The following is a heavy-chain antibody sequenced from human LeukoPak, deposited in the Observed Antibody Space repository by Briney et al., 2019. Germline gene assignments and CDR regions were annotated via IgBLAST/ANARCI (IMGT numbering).Heavy chain of an antibody. CDR3: TRDHYYYDSSGYFYDL. D-gene: IGHD3-22*01. Sequence: GGSLRLSCAASGFTFSSYGMHWVRQAPGKGLEWLTLIWYDGTNKYYADSVKGRFTISRDNSKNTVYLQMNSLRAEDTAVYYCTRDHYYYDSSGYFYDLWGQGTLVTVSS. CDR2: IWYDGTNK. CDR1: GFTFSSYG. J-gene: IGHJ4*02. V-gene: IGHV3-33*08.